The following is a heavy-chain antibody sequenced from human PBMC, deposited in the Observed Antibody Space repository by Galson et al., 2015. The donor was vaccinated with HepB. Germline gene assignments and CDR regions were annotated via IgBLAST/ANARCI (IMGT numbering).Heavy chain of an antibody. CDR3: ARWGAYDYVWGSYRYTGRSDYYYYYGMDV. D-gene: IGHD3-16*02. CDR1: GYSFTSYW. CDR2: IDPSDSYT. V-gene: IGHV5-10-1*01. J-gene: IGHJ6*02. Sequence: QSGAEVKKPGESLRISCKGSGYSFTSYWISWVRQMPGKGLEWMGRIDPSDSYTNYSPSFQGHVTISADKSISTAYLQWSSLKASDTAMYYCARWGAYDYVWGSYRYTGRSDYYYYYGMDVWGQGTTVTVSS.